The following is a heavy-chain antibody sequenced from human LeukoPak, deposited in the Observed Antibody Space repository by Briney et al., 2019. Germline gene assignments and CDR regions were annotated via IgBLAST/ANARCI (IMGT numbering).Heavy chain of an antibody. CDR1: GFTFSSYA. Sequence: GGSLRLSCAASGFTFSSYAMSWVRQAPGKGLEWVSAISGSGGSTYYADSVKGRFTISRDNSKNTLYLQMNSLRAEDTAVYYCARDGATGTWVYYYYGMDVWGKGTTVTVSS. J-gene: IGHJ6*04. CDR3: ARDGATGTWVYYYYGMDV. V-gene: IGHV3-23*01. D-gene: IGHD1-1*01. CDR2: ISGSGGST.